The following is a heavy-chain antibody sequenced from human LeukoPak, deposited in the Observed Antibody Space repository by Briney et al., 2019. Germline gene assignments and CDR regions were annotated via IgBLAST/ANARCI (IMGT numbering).Heavy chain of an antibody. CDR3: ARGYPLSTTAAGTYFQH. D-gene: IGHD6-13*01. Sequence: ASVKVSCKASGYTFTAYYMHWVRQAPGQGLEWMGWINPNSGGTNYAQKFQGRVTMTRATSISTAYMELSRLRSDDTAVYYCARGYPLSTTAAGTYFQHWGQGTPVTVSS. J-gene: IGHJ1*01. CDR1: GYTFTAYY. CDR2: INPNSGGT. V-gene: IGHV1-2*02.